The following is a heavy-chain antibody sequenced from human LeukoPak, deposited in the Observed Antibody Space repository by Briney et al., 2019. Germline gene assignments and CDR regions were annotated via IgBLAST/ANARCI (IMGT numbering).Heavy chain of an antibody. CDR3: ARDGHSSGWFDY. CDR1: GFTFSSYG. D-gene: IGHD6-19*01. CDR2: IRYDGSNK. V-gene: IGHV3-30*02. J-gene: IGHJ4*02. Sequence: GGSLRLSCAASGFTFSSYGMHWVRQAPGKGLEWVAFIRYDGSNKYYADSVKGRFTISRDNSKNTLNLQMNSLRAEDTAVYYCARDGHSSGWFDYWGQGTLVTVSS.